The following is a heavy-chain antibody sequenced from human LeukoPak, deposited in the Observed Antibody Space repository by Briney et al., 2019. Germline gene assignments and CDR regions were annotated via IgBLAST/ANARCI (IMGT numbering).Heavy chain of an antibody. V-gene: IGHV3-21*01. Sequence: GGSLRLSCAASEFTFSSYTMNWVRQAPGKGLEWVSSITYSSSYIYYADSLKGRFTISRDNAENSLYLQMNSVRAEDTAVYYCARCAYGDGYYFDSWGQGTVVTVSA. CDR1: EFTFSSYT. D-gene: IGHD4-17*01. CDR3: ARCAYGDGYYFDS. J-gene: IGHJ4*02. CDR2: ITYSSSYI.